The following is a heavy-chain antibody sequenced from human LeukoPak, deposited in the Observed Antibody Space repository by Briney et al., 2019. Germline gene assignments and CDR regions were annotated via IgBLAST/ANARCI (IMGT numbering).Heavy chain of an antibody. CDR2: ISSSSSYI. J-gene: IGHJ4*02. Sequence: PGGSLRLSCAASGFTFSSYSMNWVRQAPGKGLEWVSSISSSSSYIYYADSVKGRFTISRDNAKNSLYLQMNSLGAEDTAVYYCARESDYGDYGTDYWGQGTLVTVSS. V-gene: IGHV3-21*01. D-gene: IGHD4-17*01. CDR3: ARESDYGDYGTDY. CDR1: GFTFSSYS.